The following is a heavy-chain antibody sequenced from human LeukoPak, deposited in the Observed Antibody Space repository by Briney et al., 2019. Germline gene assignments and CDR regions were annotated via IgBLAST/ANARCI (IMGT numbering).Heavy chain of an antibody. D-gene: IGHD3-9*01. CDR3: ARVAAPVWGYFDWVLYYFDY. CDR2: ISAYNGNT. Sequence: GASVKDSCKASGYTFTSYGISWVRQAPGQGLEWMGWISAYNGNTNYAQKLQGRVTMTTYTSTSTAYMELRSLRSDDTAVYYCARVAAPVWGYFDWVLYYFDYWGQGTLVTVSS. CDR1: GYTFTSYG. J-gene: IGHJ4*02. V-gene: IGHV1-18*01.